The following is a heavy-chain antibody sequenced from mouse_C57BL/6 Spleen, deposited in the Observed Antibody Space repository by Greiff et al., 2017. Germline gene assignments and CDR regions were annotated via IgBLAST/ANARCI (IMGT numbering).Heavy chain of an antibody. J-gene: IGHJ2*01. Sequence: QQPGQGLEWIGEIDPSDSYTNYNQKFKGKATLTVDTSSSTAYMQLSSLTSEDSAVYYCASGLLRYFDYWGQGTTLTVSS. CDR2: IDPSDSYT. D-gene: IGHD2-3*01. CDR3: ASGLLRYFDY. V-gene: IGHV1-50*01.